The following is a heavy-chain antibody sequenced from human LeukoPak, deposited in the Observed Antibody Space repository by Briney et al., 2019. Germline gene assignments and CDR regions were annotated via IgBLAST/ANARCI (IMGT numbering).Heavy chain of an antibody. V-gene: IGHV3-7*01. J-gene: IGHJ3*01. Sequence: GGSLRLSCAASEFTFSGHQMSWVRQAPGKGPEWVAKIIQDGSEEYYLDSVKGRFIISRDNGKNSLYLEMNSLRVEDTAVYYCARDWRQDNAFDLWGRGPMVTVSS. CDR1: EFTFSGHQ. CDR2: IIQDGSEE. D-gene: IGHD2-15*01. CDR3: ARDWRQDNAFDL.